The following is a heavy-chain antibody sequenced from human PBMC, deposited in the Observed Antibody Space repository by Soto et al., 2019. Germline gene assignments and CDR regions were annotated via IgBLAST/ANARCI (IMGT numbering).Heavy chain of an antibody. CDR3: VSEDWHRFDH. J-gene: IGHJ4*02. Sequence: EVQLVESGGGLVQPGGSLRLSCEASGFMFSAYWMSWVRQDPRKGLEWVATISGGASDKFYVDSVKGRFTISRDDAKNSLYLHMNSLRDEDTAVYYCVSEDWHRFDHWGQGTLVTVSS. CDR1: GFMFSAYW. CDR2: ISGGASDK. D-gene: IGHD2-21*01. V-gene: IGHV3-7*01.